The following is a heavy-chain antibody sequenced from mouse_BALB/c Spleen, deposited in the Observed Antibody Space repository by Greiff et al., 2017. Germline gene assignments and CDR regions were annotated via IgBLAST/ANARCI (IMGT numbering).Heavy chain of an antibody. V-gene: IGHV14-3*02. CDR1: GFNIKDTY. CDR2: IDPANGNT. D-gene: IGHD1-2*01. J-gene: IGHJ3*01. Sequence: VHVKQSGAELVKPGASVKLSCTASGFNIKDTYMHWVKQRPEQGLEWIGRIDPANGNTKYDPKFQGKATITADTSSNTAYLQLSSLTSEDTAVYYCARATATGFAYWGQGTLVTVSA. CDR3: ARATATGFAY.